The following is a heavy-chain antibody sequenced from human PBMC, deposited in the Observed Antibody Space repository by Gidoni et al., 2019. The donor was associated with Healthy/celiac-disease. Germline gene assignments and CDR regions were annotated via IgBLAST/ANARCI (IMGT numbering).Heavy chain of an antibody. Sequence: QVQLQQWGAGLLKPSETLSLTCAVYGGSFSGYYWSWIRQPPGKGLEWIGEINHSGSTNYNPSLKSRVTISVDTSKNQFSLKMSSVTAADTAVYYCANAFGGYSYPSPVRRRSAFDIWGQGTMVTVSS. V-gene: IGHV4-34*01. J-gene: IGHJ3*02. CDR2: INHSGST. CDR1: GGSFSGYY. D-gene: IGHD5-18*01. CDR3: ANAFGGYSYPSPVRRRSAFDI.